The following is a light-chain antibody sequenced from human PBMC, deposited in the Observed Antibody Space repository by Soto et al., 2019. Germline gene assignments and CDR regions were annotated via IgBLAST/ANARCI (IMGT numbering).Light chain of an antibody. CDR1: QSVSSSY. V-gene: IGKV3-20*01. CDR3: QQYGSSSWT. CDR2: AAS. J-gene: IGKJ1*01. Sequence: EIVLTQSPGTLSLSPGERATLSCRASQSVSSSYLAWYQQKPGQASRLLIYAASSRATGIPDRFSGSGSGTDFTLTITRLEPEDFAVYYCQQYGSSSWTFGQGTKVEVK.